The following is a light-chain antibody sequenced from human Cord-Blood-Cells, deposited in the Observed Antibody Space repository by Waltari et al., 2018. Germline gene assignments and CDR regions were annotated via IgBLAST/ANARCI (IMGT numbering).Light chain of an antibody. J-gene: IGKJ1*01. Sequence: DIVMTQSPDSLAVSLGERATINCKSSQSVLYSSNNKNYLAWYQQKPGQPPKLLIYWASTRESGVPDRFSGSGSETDFTLTISSLQAEDVAVYYCQQYYSTPWTFDQGTKVEIK. CDR2: WAS. V-gene: IGKV4-1*01. CDR3: QQYYSTPWT. CDR1: QSVLYSSNNKNY.